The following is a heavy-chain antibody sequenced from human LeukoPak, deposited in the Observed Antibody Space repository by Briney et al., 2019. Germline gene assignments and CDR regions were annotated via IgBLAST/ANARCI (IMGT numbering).Heavy chain of an antibody. J-gene: IGHJ4*02. CDR1: GITFSTYS. Sequence: GGSLRLSCAASGITFSTYSMNWVRQAPGKGLEWVSSISSSSSYIYYADSVQGRFTISRDNTKNSLYLQMNSLRAEDTAVYYCAREGRDGYKPDFWGQGTLVTVSS. D-gene: IGHD5-24*01. CDR2: ISSSSSYI. CDR3: AREGRDGYKPDF. V-gene: IGHV3-21*01.